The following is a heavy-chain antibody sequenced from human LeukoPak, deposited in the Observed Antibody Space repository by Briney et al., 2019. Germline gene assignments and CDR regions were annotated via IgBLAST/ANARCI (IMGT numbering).Heavy chain of an antibody. J-gene: IGHJ3*02. CDR3: ARGGSGISNAFDI. Sequence: SETLSLTCSVAGGSISSYYWSWVRQPPGKGLEWIGYLYYSGSTNSNPSLKSRVTMSVDTSKNQFSLKLRSVTAADTAVYYCARGGSGISNAFDIWGQGTMVTVSS. CDR2: LYYSGST. CDR1: GGSISSYY. V-gene: IGHV4-59*01. D-gene: IGHD3-10*01.